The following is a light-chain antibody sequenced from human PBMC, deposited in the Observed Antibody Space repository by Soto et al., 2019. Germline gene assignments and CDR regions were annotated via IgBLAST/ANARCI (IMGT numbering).Light chain of an antibody. Sequence: EIVMTQSPATLSVSPGERATLSCRASQSVSSNLAWYQQKPGQAPRLLIYGASTRATGIPDRFSGSGSGTDFTLTITSLQSEDFAVYYCQQYNNWWTFGQGTKVDI. CDR1: QSVSSN. CDR2: GAS. V-gene: IGKV3-15*01. J-gene: IGKJ1*01. CDR3: QQYNNWWT.